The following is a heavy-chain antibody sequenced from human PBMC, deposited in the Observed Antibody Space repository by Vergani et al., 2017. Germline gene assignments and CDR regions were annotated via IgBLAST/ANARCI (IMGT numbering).Heavy chain of an antibody. D-gene: IGHD4-17*01. CDR2: IYYSGST. Sequence: QLQESGPGLVKPSATLSLTCSVSGASIRSSNYYWGWIRQPPGKGLEWIGYIYYSGSTYYNPSLKSRVTISVDTSKNQFSLKLSSVTAADTAVYYCARDFRAHDYGDYEKAFDIWGQGTMVTVSS. CDR3: ARDFRAHDYGDYEKAFDI. J-gene: IGHJ3*02. CDR1: GASIRSSNYY. V-gene: IGHV4-30-4*08.